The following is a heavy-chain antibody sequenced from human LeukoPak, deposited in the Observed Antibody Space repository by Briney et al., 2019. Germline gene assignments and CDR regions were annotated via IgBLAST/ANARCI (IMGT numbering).Heavy chain of an antibody. CDR3: AKDQSSGYCFDY. D-gene: IGHD5-12*01. CDR2: ISGSGGST. CDR1: GFTFSSYA. J-gene: IGHJ4*02. V-gene: IGHV3-23*01. Sequence: GGSLRLTCAASGFTFSSYAMSWVRQAPGKGLEWVSAISGSGGSTYYADSVKGRFTISRDNSKNTLYLQMNSLRAEDTAVYYCAKDQSSGYCFDYWGQGTLVTVSS.